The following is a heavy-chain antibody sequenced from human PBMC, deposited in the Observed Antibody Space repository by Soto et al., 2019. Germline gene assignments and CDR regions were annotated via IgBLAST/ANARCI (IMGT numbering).Heavy chain of an antibody. J-gene: IGHJ4*02. CDR2: ISGSGGST. V-gene: IGHV3-23*01. D-gene: IGHD1-1*01. CDR3: AAGTGFDY. Sequence: EVQLLESGGGLVQPGGSLRLSCAASGFTFSSYAMSWVRQAPGKGREWVSAISGSGGSTYYADSVKGRFTISRDNSQHTLDLQMNSLRAEDTAVYYCAAGTGFDYLGQGTLVTFSS. CDR1: GFTFSSYA.